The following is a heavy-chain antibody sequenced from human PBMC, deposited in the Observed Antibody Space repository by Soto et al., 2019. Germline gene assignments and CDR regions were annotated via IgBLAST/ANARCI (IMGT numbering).Heavy chain of an antibody. J-gene: IGHJ4*02. V-gene: IGHV1-18*01. Sequence: QVQLVQSGAEVKKPGASVKVSCKASGYTFTSYGISWVRQAPGQGLEWMGWISAYNGNTNYAQKLQGRVTMTTDTSTSTAYMELRSMRSDDAAVYYCARYAGAMIRPHWLDYWGQGTLVTVSS. CDR1: GYTFTSYG. D-gene: IGHD3-22*01. CDR3: ARYAGAMIRPHWLDY. CDR2: ISAYNGNT.